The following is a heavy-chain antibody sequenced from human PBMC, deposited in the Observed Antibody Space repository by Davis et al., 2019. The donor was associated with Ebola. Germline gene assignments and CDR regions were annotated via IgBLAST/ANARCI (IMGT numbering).Heavy chain of an antibody. CDR1: GFTFSGSA. Sequence: GGSLRLSCAASGFTFSGSAMHWVRQVSGKGLEWVGRIRSKANSYATAYAASVTGRFTISRDDSKNTAYLQMNSLKTEDTAVYYCTTTTVTNDYWGQGTLVTVSS. D-gene: IGHD4-17*01. CDR2: IRSKANSYAT. V-gene: IGHV3-73*01. CDR3: TTTTVTNDY. J-gene: IGHJ4*02.